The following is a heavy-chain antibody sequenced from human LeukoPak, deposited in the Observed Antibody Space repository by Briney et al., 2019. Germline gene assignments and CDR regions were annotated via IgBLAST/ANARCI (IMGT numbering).Heavy chain of an antibody. CDR1: GFTFSSYE. CDR3: ARVSLGEWGSGSYYNDFDY. CDR2: ISISGVTI. D-gene: IGHD3-10*01. J-gene: IGHJ4*02. Sequence: GGSLRLSCAASGFTFSSYEMNWVRQAPGKGLEWVSYISISGVTIHYADSVKGRFTISRDNAKNSLYLQMNSLRAEDTAVYYCARVSLGEWGSGSYYNDFDYWGQGTRVTVSS. V-gene: IGHV3-48*03.